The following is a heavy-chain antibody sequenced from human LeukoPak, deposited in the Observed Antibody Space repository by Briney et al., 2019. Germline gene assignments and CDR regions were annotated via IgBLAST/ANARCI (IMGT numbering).Heavy chain of an antibody. Sequence: PGGSLRLSCAASGFTFSSYAMHWVRQAPGKGLEWAAVISYDGSNKYYADSVKGRFTISRDNSKNTLYLQMNSLRAEDTAVYYCARGGVVPAAMRIGYWGQGTLVTVSS. V-gene: IGHV3-30-3*01. CDR1: GFTFSSYA. J-gene: IGHJ4*02. D-gene: IGHD2-2*01. CDR2: ISYDGSNK. CDR3: ARGGVVPAAMRIGY.